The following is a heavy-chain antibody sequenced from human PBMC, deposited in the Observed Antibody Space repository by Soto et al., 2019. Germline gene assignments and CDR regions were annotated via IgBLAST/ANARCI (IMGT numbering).Heavy chain of an antibody. Sequence: EVQLVESGGGLVQPGGSLKLSCAASGFTFSGSAMHWVRQASGKGLEWVGRIRSKANSYATAYAASAKGRFTISRDDSKNTAYLQMNSLKTEDTAVYYCTRHVDCSGGSCYSGYYYYMDVWGKGTTVTVSS. CDR1: GFTFSGSA. CDR2: IRSKANSYAT. CDR3: TRHVDCSGGSCYSGYYYYMDV. J-gene: IGHJ6*03. D-gene: IGHD2-15*01. V-gene: IGHV3-73*01.